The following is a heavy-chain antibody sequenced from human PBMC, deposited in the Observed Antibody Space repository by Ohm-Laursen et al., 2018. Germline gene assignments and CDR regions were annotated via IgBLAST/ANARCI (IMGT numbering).Heavy chain of an antibody. CDR1: GGSISSYY. CDR3: ARHYYEASGMDV. J-gene: IGHJ6*02. CDR2: IYTSGRT. Sequence: GTLSLTCTVSGGSISSYYWSWIRQPAEKGLEWIGRIYTSGRTNYNPSLKSRVTMSLDTSKNQFSLKLSSVTAADTAVYYCARHYYEASGMDVWGQGTTVTVSS. V-gene: IGHV4-4*07. D-gene: IGHD3-22*01.